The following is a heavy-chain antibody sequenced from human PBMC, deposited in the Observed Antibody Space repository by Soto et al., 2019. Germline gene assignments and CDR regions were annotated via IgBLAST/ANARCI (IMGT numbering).Heavy chain of an antibody. CDR2: FDPEDGET. J-gene: IGHJ4*02. CDR3: ATDSSYDFWSGYKFDY. CDR1: GYTLTELS. V-gene: IGHV1-24*01. Sequence: ASGKVSCKVSGYTLTELSMHWGRQAPGKGLEWMGGFDPEDGETIYEQKFQGRVTMTEDKSTDTAYMELSSLRSEDTAVYYCATDSSYDFWSGYKFDYWGKGTLVTVSS. D-gene: IGHD3-3*01.